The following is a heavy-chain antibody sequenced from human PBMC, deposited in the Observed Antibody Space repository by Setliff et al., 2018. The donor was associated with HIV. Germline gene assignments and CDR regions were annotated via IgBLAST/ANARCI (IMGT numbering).Heavy chain of an antibody. J-gene: IGHJ2*01. V-gene: IGHV6-1*01. CDR3: ASSGLTGDHWYIDL. CDR1: GDSVSSNSVA. D-gene: IGHD7-27*01. CDR2: TYYRSKWYN. Sequence: SQTLSLTCAISGDSVSSNSVAWNWIRQSPSRGLEWLGRTYYRSKWYNDYAVSVKSRITINPDTSKNQFSLQLNSVTPEDTAVYYCASSGLTGDHWYIDLWGRGTLVTVSS.